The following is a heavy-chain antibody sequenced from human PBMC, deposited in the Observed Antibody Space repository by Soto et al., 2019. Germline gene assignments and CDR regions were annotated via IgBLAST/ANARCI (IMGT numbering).Heavy chain of an antibody. Sequence: QVQLQQWGAGLLKPSETLSLTCAVYGGSFSGYYWSWIRQPPGKGLELIGEINHSGSTNYNPSLKSRVTRSVDTSKNQFSLKVSSVTAADTAVYYWAAGRTSRFLEWSAVEYWGQGTLVTVSS. D-gene: IGHD3-3*01. CDR1: GGSFSGYY. CDR2: INHSGST. V-gene: IGHV4-34*02. CDR3: AAGRTSRFLEWSAVEY. J-gene: IGHJ4*02.